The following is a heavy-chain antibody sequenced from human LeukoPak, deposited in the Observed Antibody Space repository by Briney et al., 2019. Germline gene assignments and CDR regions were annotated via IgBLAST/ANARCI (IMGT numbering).Heavy chain of an antibody. CDR3: ARLSGSFLDY. CDR1: GFTFSSYA. CDR2: IWYDGSKK. J-gene: IGHJ4*02. V-gene: IGHV3-33*08. D-gene: IGHD1-26*01. Sequence: GGSLRLSCAASGFTFSSYAMSWVRQAPGKGLEWVAVIWYDGSKKYYADSVKGRFTISRDNSKNTLYLQMNSLRAEDTAVYYCARLSGSFLDYWGQGTLVTVSS.